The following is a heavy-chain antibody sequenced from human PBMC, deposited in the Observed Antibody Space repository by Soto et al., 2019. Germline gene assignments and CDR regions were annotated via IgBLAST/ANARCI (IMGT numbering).Heavy chain of an antibody. J-gene: IGHJ4*02. Sequence: PXGSLRLSCAASGVTLSSYAMSWVRQAPGKGLEWVSAISGSGGSTYYADSVKGRFTISRDNSKNTLYLQMNSLRAEDTAVYYCAKVGGPKIYDSSGYYYFDYWGQGTLVTVSS. CDR1: GVTLSSYA. D-gene: IGHD3-22*01. CDR3: AKVGGPKIYDSSGYYYFDY. V-gene: IGHV3-23*01. CDR2: ISGSGGST.